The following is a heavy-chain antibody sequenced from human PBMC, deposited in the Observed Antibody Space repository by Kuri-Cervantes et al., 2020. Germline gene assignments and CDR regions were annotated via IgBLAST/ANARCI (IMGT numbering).Heavy chain of an antibody. CDR1: GFTFSSYS. Sequence: GGSLRLSCAASGFTFSSYSMNWVRQAPGKGLEWVSGISWNSGSIGYADSVKGRFTISRDNAKNSLYLQMNSLRAEDTALYYCAKDIGDYGDGKVDYWGQGTLVTVSS. CDR2: ISWNSGSI. CDR3: AKDIGDYGDGKVDY. V-gene: IGHV3-9*01. D-gene: IGHD4-17*01. J-gene: IGHJ4*02.